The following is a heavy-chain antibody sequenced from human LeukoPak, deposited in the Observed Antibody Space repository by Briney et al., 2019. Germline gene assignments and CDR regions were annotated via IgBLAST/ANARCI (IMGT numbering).Heavy chain of an antibody. CDR3: ARDLNRNWFNP. J-gene: IGHJ5*02. CDR1: GFTFSSYA. Sequence: GGSLTLSCAASGFTFSSYAMSWVRQIPGKGLEWVSAISASGGSTYYADSVKGRFTISRDNSKSTLYLQMNSLRAEDTAIFYCARDLNRNWFNPWGQGTLVTVSS. D-gene: IGHD1-14*01. CDR2: ISASGGST. V-gene: IGHV3-23*01.